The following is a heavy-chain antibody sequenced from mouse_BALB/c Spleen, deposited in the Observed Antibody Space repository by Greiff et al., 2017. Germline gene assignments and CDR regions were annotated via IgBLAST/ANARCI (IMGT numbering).Heavy chain of an antibody. CDR1: GYTFTSYY. J-gene: IGHJ2*01. CDR2: IYPGNVNT. CDR3: ARMGYDGYYYCDY. D-gene: IGHD2-3*01. V-gene: IGHV1S56*01. Sequence: VQLQQSGPELVKPGASVRISCKASGYTFTSYYIHWVKQRPGQGLEWIGWIYPGNVNTKYNEKFKGKATLTADKSSSTAYMQLSSLTSEDSAVYFCARMGYDGYYYCDYWGQGTTLTVSS.